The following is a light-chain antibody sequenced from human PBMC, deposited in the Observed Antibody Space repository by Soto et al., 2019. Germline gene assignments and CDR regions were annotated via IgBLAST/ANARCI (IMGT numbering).Light chain of an antibody. V-gene: IGLV1-40*01. CDR1: SSNIGAGYG. Sequence: QSELTQPPSVSGAPGQRVTISCTGSSSNIGAGYGVHWYQYLPGTAPKLLIYGNSNRPSGVPDRFSGSKSGTSASLAITGLQAEDEADYYCQSYDSSLSGYVFGTGTKLTVL. CDR2: GNS. CDR3: QSYDSSLSGYV. J-gene: IGLJ1*01.